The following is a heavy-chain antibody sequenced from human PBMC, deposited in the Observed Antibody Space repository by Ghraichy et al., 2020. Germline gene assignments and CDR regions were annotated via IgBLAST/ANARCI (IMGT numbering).Heavy chain of an antibody. J-gene: IGHJ6*03. D-gene: IGHD2-2*01. Sequence: GGSLRLSCAASGFTFSSYGMHWVRQAPGEGLEWVAAIWNDGSNKYYADSVKGRFTISRDNSKNTLNLQMNSLRAEDTALYFCAREGKYCSSTSCFRETKYYYYYMDVWGQGTTVTVSS. V-gene: IGHV3-33*01. CDR1: GFTFSSYG. CDR2: IWNDGSNK. CDR3: AREGKYCSSTSCFRETKYYYYYMDV.